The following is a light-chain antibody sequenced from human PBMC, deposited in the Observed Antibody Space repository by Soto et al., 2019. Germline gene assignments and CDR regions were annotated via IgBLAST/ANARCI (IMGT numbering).Light chain of an antibody. V-gene: IGKV1-33*01. J-gene: IGKJ4*01. CDR2: DAS. Sequence: DIQMTQSPSSLSASVGDRVTITCQASQDISNYLNWYQQKPGKAPKLLIFDASNVETGVPSRFSGSGSGTDFTFTIHSLQPEDAATYCCQQYEDLPLTFGGGTKVDIK. CDR3: QQYEDLPLT. CDR1: QDISNY.